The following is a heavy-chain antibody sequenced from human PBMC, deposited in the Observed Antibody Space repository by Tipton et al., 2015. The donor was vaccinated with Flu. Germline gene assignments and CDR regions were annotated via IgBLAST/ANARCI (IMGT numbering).Heavy chain of an antibody. CDR1: GFAFSNYG. Sequence: SLRLSCATSGFAFSNYGIHWVRQAPGKGLEWVAMISFDGSKKNYAESVKGRFTISRDNSNDTVYLQMNSLRREDTAVYYCAKDGLELAVNWLDPWGQGTLVTVSS. D-gene: IGHD1-7*01. V-gene: IGHV3-30*18. CDR2: ISFDGSKK. J-gene: IGHJ5*02. CDR3: AKDGLELAVNWLDP.